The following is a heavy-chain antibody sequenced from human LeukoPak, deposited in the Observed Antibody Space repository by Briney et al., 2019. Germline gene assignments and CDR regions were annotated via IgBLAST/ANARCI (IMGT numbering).Heavy chain of an antibody. V-gene: IGHV4-59*01. J-gene: IGHJ4*02. CDR2: IYYSGST. CDR1: GGSISSYY. D-gene: IGHD6-6*01. CDR3: ASQPSSSSPYYFDY. Sequence: SETLSLTCTVSGGSISSYYWSWIRQPPGKGLEWIGYIYYSGSTNYNPSLKSRVTISVDTSKNQFSLKLSSVTAADTAVYYCASQPSSSSPYYFDYWGQGTLVTVSS.